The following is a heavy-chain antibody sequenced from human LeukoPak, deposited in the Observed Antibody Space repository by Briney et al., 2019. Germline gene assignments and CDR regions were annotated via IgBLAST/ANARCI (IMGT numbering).Heavy chain of an antibody. J-gene: IGHJ4*02. CDR1: GFTFSTYS. CDR2: ITKSSSTM. V-gene: IGHV3-48*01. D-gene: IGHD1-26*01. Sequence: GGSLRLSCAASGFTFSTYSMNWVRQAPGKGLEWIAYITKSSSTMTYAESVKGRFTISRDNAKNLLYLQVSSLRPEDTAVYYCTRDIVANTPGGPLVYWGQGTLVTVSS. CDR3: TRDIVANTPGGPLVY.